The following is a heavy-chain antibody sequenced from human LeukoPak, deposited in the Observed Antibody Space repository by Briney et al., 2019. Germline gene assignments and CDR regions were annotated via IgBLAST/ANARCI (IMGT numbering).Heavy chain of an antibody. Sequence: PSETLSLTCAVYGGSLSGYYWSWIRQPPGKGLEWIGEIDHSGSTNYNPSLKSRVTISVDTSKNQFSLKLNSVTAADTAVHYCARRPSPYSSGRQPGRYYYYYYMDVWGKGTTVTVSS. CDR2: IDHSGST. CDR1: GGSLSGYY. D-gene: IGHD6-19*01. J-gene: IGHJ6*03. V-gene: IGHV4-34*01. CDR3: ARRPSPYSSGRQPGRYYYYYYMDV.